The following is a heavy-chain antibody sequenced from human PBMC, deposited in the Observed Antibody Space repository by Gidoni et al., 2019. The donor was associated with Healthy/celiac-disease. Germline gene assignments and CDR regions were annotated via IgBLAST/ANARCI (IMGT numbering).Heavy chain of an antibody. CDR3: ASGRGYSNYGWFDP. Sequence: QVQLQQWSAGLLKPSETLFLTCAVFGGSLSGYYWCWVSQPPEKGLEWIGEINHSGSTNYNPSHKNRVTISVDTSKNHFYLKLSFVTATDTAVYYCASGRGYSNYGWFDPWGQGTLVTVSS. V-gene: IGHV4-34*01. CDR1: GGSLSGYY. J-gene: IGHJ5*02. D-gene: IGHD4-4*01. CDR2: INHSGST.